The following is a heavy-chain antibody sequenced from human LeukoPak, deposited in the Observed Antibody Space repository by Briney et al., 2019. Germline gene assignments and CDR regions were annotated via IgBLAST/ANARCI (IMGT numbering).Heavy chain of an antibody. CDR2: INHSGST. Sequence: SETLSLTCAVYGGSFSGYYWSWIRQPPGKGLEWIGEINHSGSTNYNPSLKSRVTISVDTSKNQFSLKLSSVTAADTAVYYCARMGAIAGASANPDHWGQGTLVTVSS. D-gene: IGHD4/OR15-4a*01. CDR3: ARMGAIAGASANPDH. J-gene: IGHJ4*02. V-gene: IGHV4-34*01. CDR1: GGSFSGYY.